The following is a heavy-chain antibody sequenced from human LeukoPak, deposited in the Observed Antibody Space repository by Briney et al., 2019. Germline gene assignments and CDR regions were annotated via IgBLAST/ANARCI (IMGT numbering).Heavy chain of an antibody. V-gene: IGHV3-21*01. D-gene: IGHD6-19*01. CDR1: GFTFSSYT. J-gene: IGHJ6*03. CDR3: AKERYSSGWYAPADYMDV. CDR2: ISSGSSYI. Sequence: GGSLRLSCAASGFTFSSYTMNWVRQAPGKGLEWVSIISSGSSYIHYADSVKGRFTISRDNAKNSLYLQMNSLRAEDTAVYYCAKERYSSGWYAPADYMDVWGKGTTVTISS.